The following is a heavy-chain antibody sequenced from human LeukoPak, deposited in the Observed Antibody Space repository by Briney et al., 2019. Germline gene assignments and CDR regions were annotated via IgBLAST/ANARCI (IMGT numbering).Heavy chain of an antibody. D-gene: IGHD3-3*01. Sequence: GVSLRLSCAASGFTFSSCAMSWVRQAPGKGLEWVSAITGSGASTYYADSVKGRFTISRDNSKNTLYLQMNSLRADDTAIYYCAKGGGSTIFGVVSPDYWGQGTLVTVSS. CDR2: ITGSGAST. J-gene: IGHJ4*02. CDR1: GFTFSSCA. CDR3: AKGGGSTIFGVVSPDY. V-gene: IGHV3-23*01.